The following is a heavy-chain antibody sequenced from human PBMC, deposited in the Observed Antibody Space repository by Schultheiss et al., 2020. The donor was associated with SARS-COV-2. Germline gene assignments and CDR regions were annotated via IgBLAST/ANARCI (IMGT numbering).Heavy chain of an antibody. CDR1: GGSISSYY. CDR2: IYYSGST. Sequence: SETLSLTCTVSGGSISSYYWSWIRQPAGKGLEWVGYIYYSGSTNYNPPLKSRVTISIDTSKNQFSLKPSSVTAADTAVYYCARVASYYDILTGYYSKYYFDYWGQGTLVTVSS. CDR3: ARVASYYDILTGYYSKYYFDY. J-gene: IGHJ4*02. D-gene: IGHD3-9*01. V-gene: IGHV4-59*01.